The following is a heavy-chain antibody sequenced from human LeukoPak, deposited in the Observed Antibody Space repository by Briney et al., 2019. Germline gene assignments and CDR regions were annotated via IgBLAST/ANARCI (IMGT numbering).Heavy chain of an antibody. Sequence: ASVKVSSKASGYTFTGYYMHWVRQAPGQGLEWMGWISAYNGNTNYAQKLQGRVTMTTDTSTSTAYMELRSLRSDDTAVYYCARGGLGGHNWFDPWGQGTLVTVSS. V-gene: IGHV1-18*04. J-gene: IGHJ5*02. CDR1: GYTFTGYY. CDR3: ARGGLGGHNWFDP. D-gene: IGHD3-10*01. CDR2: ISAYNGNT.